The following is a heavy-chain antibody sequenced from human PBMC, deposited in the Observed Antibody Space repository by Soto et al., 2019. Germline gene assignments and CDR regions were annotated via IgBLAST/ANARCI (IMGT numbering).Heavy chain of an antibody. CDR1: GGSISSYY. D-gene: IGHD3-3*01. CDR2: IYYSGST. J-gene: IGHJ5*02. V-gene: IGHV4-59*01. CDR3: ARGLYEFWSGYWRYNWFDP. Sequence: EILSLTSTVSGGSISSYYCFWIRQPPGKGLEWIGYIYYSGSTNYNPSLKSRVTISVDTSKNQFSLKLSSVTAEDTAVYYCARGLYEFWSGYWRYNWFDPWGQGTLVTVSS.